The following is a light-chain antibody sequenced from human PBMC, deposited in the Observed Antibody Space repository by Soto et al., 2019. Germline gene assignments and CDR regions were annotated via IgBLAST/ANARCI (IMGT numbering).Light chain of an antibody. V-gene: IGKV3-15*01. CDR3: QQSNNWPYT. J-gene: IGKJ2*01. Sequence: VSPGERATLSCRASQSVRDNLAWYQQKPGQAPRLLIYGASTRATGIPARFSGSGSGTEFTLTINSLQSEDFALYYCQQSNNWPYTFGQGTKLEIK. CDR2: GAS. CDR1: QSVRDN.